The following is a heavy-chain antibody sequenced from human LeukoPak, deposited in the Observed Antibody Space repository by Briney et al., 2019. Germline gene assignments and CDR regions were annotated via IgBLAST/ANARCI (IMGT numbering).Heavy chain of an antibody. CDR2: IQSKIDGGST. V-gene: IGHV3-15*01. CDR1: GFTFANAW. D-gene: IGHD3-10*01. J-gene: IGHJ4*02. Sequence: GGSLRLSCAASGFTFANAWMSWVRQAPGKGLEWVGRIQSKIDGGSTEYAAPVKGRFTISRDDSKNTVFLQMNSLKTEETAVYYCATVVWFGELLGYWGQGVLVTVSS. CDR3: ATVVWFGELLGY.